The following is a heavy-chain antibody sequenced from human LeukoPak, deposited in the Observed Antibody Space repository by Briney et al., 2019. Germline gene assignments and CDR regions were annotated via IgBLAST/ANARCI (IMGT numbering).Heavy chain of an antibody. V-gene: IGHV1-8*01. CDR2: MNPNSGNT. CDR1: GYTFTSFD. CDR3: TREVPYSSGYFDY. D-gene: IGHD3-22*01. Sequence: ASVRVSYKASGYTFTSFDINWVRQATGQVLAWMGWMNPNSGNTGYAQKFQGRVTMTQSTSANLAYMELTSLTSEDTAVYYCTREVPYSSGYFDYWGQGTLVTVSS. J-gene: IGHJ4*02.